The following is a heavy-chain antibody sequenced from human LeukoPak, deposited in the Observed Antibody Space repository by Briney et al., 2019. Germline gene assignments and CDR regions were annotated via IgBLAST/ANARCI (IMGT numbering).Heavy chain of an antibody. Sequence: SETLSLTCAVYGGSFSGYYWSWIRQPPGKGLEWIGEINHSGSTNYNPSLKSRVTISVDTSKNQFSLKLSSVTAADTAVYYCAGGQVGSGWYWGATWFDPWGQGTLVTVSS. J-gene: IGHJ5*02. D-gene: IGHD6-19*01. CDR1: GGSFSGYY. CDR2: INHSGST. CDR3: AGGQVGSGWYWGATWFDP. V-gene: IGHV4-34*01.